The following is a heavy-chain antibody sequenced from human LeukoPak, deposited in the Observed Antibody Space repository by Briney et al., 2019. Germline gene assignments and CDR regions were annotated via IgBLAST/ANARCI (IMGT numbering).Heavy chain of an antibody. CDR3: ARGKSGYSP. CDR2: INPHTGAA. Sequence: GASVKVSCKVSGYTFIENYIHWVRQAPGQGLEWMGLINPHTGAANYSQKFQGRVTMTRDTSNSTAYMHLTRLKFDDTAVYYCARGKSGYSPWGQGTPVTVSS. V-gene: IGHV1-2*02. CDR1: GYTFIENY. D-gene: IGHD3-3*01. J-gene: IGHJ4*02.